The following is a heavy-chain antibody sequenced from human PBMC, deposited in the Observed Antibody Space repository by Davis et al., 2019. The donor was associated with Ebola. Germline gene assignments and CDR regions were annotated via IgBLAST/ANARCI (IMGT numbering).Heavy chain of an antibody. D-gene: IGHD3-22*01. CDR2: MSTRDGGT. CDR3: AKATFYYDNSGYNGLFDN. Sequence: PGGSLRLSCEGSGFDFSGYAMSWVRQAPGKGLEWVSAMSTRDGGTHYADSVRGRFTISRDKSKDTLYLQMNSLRAEDTAVYYCAKATFYYDNSGYNGLFDNWGQGTLVTVS. CDR1: GFDFSGYA. V-gene: IGHV3-23*01. J-gene: IGHJ4*02.